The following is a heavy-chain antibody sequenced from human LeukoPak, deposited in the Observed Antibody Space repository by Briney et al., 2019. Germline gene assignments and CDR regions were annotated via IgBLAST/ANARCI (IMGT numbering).Heavy chain of an antibody. CDR3: ARVAHNWDFDP. Sequence: GGSLRLSCAASGFTFSSYAMHWVRQAPGKGLEWVAVISYDGSNKYYADSVKGRFTISRDNSKNTLYLQMNSLRAEDTAVYYCARVAHNWDFDPWGQGTLVTVSS. V-gene: IGHV3-30*01. CDR1: GFTFSSYA. D-gene: IGHD1-20*01. J-gene: IGHJ5*02. CDR2: ISYDGSNK.